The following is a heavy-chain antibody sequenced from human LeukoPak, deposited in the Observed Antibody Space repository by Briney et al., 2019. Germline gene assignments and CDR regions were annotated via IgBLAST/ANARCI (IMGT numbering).Heavy chain of an antibody. CDR2: IRHTVSTV. CDR3: VRDKHFVDLRIRAFDI. D-gene: IGHD5-18*01. J-gene: IGHJ3*02. CDR1: GFTLSSFE. V-gene: IGHV3-48*03. Sequence: GGSLRLSCAVSGFTLSSFEIDWARQAPGKGRDWGSYIRHTVSTVYYAESVKGRFTIYRDKAKNSLSLQMSTLRAEDTAVYYCVRDKHFVDLRIRAFDIWGQGTMVTVSS.